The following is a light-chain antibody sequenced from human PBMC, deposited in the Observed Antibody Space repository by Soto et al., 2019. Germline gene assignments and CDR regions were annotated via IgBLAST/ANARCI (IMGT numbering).Light chain of an antibody. CDR2: GAS. CDR3: QQYGHSPIT. V-gene: IGKV3-20*01. J-gene: IGKJ5*01. Sequence: EIVLTQSPGTLSLSPGERVTLSCRASQSLSGNYLAWYQQKPGQAPKFLIYGASNRATGIPERFSGGGSGTDFALTINRPEPEDFAVYYCQQYGHSPITFGQGTRLEIK. CDR1: QSLSGNY.